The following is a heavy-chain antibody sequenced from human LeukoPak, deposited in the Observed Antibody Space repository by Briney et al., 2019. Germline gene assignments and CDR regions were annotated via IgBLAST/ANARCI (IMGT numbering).Heavy chain of an antibody. CDR1: GFTFTTYW. Sequence: GGSLRLSCAASGFTFTTYWMSWVRQLPGKGLEWVAKINQVGTEKYYVDSVKGRFTISRDNAKNSLYLQMNSVRVEDTCIYYCVKVDKYYYGPETYYFFEHWGQGTPVTASS. D-gene: IGHD3-10*01. J-gene: IGHJ4*02. V-gene: IGHV3-7*01. CDR2: INQVGTEK. CDR3: VKVDKYYYGPETYYFFEH.